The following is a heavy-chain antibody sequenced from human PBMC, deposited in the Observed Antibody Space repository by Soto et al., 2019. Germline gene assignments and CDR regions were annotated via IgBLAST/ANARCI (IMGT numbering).Heavy chain of an antibody. J-gene: IGHJ4*02. CDR3: ARLGVAVAGTWAEDY. CDR2: IYHSGCT. D-gene: IGHD6-19*01. CDR1: GGSISSSNW. Sequence: QVQLQESGPGLVKPSGTLSLTCAVSGGSISSSNWWRWFRQPPGKGLEWIGEIYHSGCTNYNPSLKSRVSISVDKSKNQFPLKLSSVTAADTAVYYCARLGVAVAGTWAEDYWGQGTLVTVSS. V-gene: IGHV4-4*02.